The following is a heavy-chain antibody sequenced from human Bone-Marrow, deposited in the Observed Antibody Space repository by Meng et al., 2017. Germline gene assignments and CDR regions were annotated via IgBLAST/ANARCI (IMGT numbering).Heavy chain of an antibody. CDR1: GASISSSHW. Sequence: QGQLQQGGAGLLTPSETLSPTCVVSGASISSSHWWGWVRQPPGKGLEWIGEIYHDGSTNYTPSLKSRVTISVDKSKNQFSLKLSSVTAADTAVYYCARAAYDIWSGYAPWGQGSLVTVSS. J-gene: IGHJ5*02. D-gene: IGHD3-3*01. CDR2: IYHDGST. CDR3: ARAAYDIWSGYAP. V-gene: IGHV4-4*02.